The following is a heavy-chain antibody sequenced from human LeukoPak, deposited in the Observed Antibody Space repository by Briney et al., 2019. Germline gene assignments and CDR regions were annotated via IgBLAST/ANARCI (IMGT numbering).Heavy chain of an antibody. CDR3: AKEIRVAAAGTG. Sequence: GGSLRLSCAASGFTFSSYGMHWVRQAPGKGLEWVAFIRYDGGNKYYADSVKGRFTISRDNSKNTLYLQMNSLRAEDTAVYYCAKEIRVAAAGTGWGQGTLVTVSS. D-gene: IGHD6-13*01. CDR2: IRYDGGNK. V-gene: IGHV3-30*02. J-gene: IGHJ4*02. CDR1: GFTFSSYG.